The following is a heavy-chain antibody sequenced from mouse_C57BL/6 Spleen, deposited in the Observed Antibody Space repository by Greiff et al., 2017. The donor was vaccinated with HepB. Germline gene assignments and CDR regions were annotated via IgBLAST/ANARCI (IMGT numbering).Heavy chain of an antibody. CDR2: IYPGSGST. CDR3: ARPYSNYVSYWYFDV. V-gene: IGHV1-55*01. CDR1: GYTFTSYW. Sequence: QVQLQQPGAELVKPGASVKMSCKASGYTFTSYWITWVKQRPGQGLEWIGDIYPGSGSTNYNEKFKSKATLTVDTSSSTAYMQLSSLTSEVSAVYYCARPYSNYVSYWYFDVWGTGTTVTVSS. D-gene: IGHD2-5*01. J-gene: IGHJ1*03.